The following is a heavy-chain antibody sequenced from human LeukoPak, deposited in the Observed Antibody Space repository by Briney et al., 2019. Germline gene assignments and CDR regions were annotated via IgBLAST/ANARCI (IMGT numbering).Heavy chain of an antibody. J-gene: IGHJ3*02. D-gene: IGHD3-10*01. CDR3: ARDTDYGSGSYRDAFDI. V-gene: IGHV3-48*02. CDR2: ISSSSSTI. Sequence: GGSLRLSCAASGFTFSSYSMNWVRQAPGRGLEWVSYISSSSSTIYYADSVKGRFTISRDSAKNSLYLQMNSLRDEDTAVYYCARDTDYGSGSYRDAFDIWGQGTMVTVSS. CDR1: GFTFSSYS.